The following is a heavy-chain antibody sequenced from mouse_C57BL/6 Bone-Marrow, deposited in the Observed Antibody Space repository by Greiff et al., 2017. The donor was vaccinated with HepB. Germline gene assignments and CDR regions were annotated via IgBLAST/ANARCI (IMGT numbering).Heavy chain of an antibody. Sequence: VQLQQSGPELVKPGASVKIPCKASGYTFTDYNMDWVKQSHGKSLEWIGDINPNNGGTIYNQKFKGKATLTVDKSSSTAYMELRSLTSEDTAVYYCAREGHYYGSSYPHWYFDVWGTGTTVTVSS. V-gene: IGHV1-18*01. CDR3: AREGHYYGSSYPHWYFDV. CDR2: INPNNGGT. D-gene: IGHD1-1*01. J-gene: IGHJ1*03. CDR1: GYTFTDYN.